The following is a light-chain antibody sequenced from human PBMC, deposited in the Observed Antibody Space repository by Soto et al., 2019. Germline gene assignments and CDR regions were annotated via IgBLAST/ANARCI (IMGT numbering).Light chain of an antibody. CDR2: DAS. CDR1: QSVAISY. CDR3: QQYSRFPQT. V-gene: IGKV3-20*01. J-gene: IGKJ2*01. Sequence: EIVLTQFPGTLSMSPGDRVTLSCRASQSVAISYLAWYQQKPGQAPRLVIFDASRRPTGIPDMFSGSSSGTDFTLTISRLEPEDFAVYYCQQYSRFPQTFGQGTNLDLK.